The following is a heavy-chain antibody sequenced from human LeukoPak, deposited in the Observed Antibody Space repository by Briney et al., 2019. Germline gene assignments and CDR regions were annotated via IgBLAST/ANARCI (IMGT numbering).Heavy chain of an antibody. J-gene: IGHJ4*02. V-gene: IGHV2-5*01. CDR3: AHSRPYTGIAVAGGEWELLPSHYFDC. Sequence: SGPTLVNPTQTLTLTCTFSGFSLSTSGVGVGWIRQPPGKALGWLALIYWNDDKRYSPSLKSRLTITKDTSKNQVVLTMTNMDPVDTATYYCAHSRPYTGIAVAGGEWELLPSHYFDCWGQGTLVTVSS. CDR1: GFSLSTSGVG. D-gene: IGHD6-19*01. CDR2: IYWNDDK.